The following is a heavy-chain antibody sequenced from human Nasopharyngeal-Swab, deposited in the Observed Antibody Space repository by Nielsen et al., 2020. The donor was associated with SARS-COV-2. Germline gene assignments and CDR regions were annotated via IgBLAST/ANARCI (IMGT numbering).Heavy chain of an antibody. J-gene: IGHJ6*02. Sequence: ASVKVSCKVSGYTLPELSMHWVRQAPGKGLEWMGGFDPEDGETIYAQKFQGRVTMTEDTSTDTAYMELSSLRSEDTAVYYCRVVPAAMWYYYYGMDVWGQGTTVTVSS. CDR1: GYTLPELS. CDR2: FDPEDGET. D-gene: IGHD2-2*01. CDR3: RVVPAAMWYYYYGMDV. V-gene: IGHV1-24*01.